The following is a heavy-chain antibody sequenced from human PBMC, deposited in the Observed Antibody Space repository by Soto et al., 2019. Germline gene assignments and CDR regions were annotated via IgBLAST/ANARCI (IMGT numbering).Heavy chain of an antibody. CDR2: IIPYYNTL. V-gene: IGHV1-69*01. D-gene: IGHD6-13*01. CDR3: ASGASRWYPYFFDS. CDR1: EGTFNSYA. Sequence: QAQVVQSGAEVSKPGSSVKLSCKASEGTFNSYAIAWVRQAPGQGLEWMGGIIPYYNTLNYAQKFQDRVTITADDSTNSVYMELSSLRYDDTAVYFCASGASRWYPYFFDSWAQGTLVTVSS. J-gene: IGHJ4*02.